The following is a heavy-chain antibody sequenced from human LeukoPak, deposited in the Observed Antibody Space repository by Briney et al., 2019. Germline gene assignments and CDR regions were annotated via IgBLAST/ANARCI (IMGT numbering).Heavy chain of an antibody. CDR1: GGSFSGYY. V-gene: IGHV4-34*01. CDR2: INHSGST. D-gene: IGHD3-22*01. Sequence: SETLSLTCAVYGGSFSGYYWSWIRQPPGKGLEWIGEINHSGSTNYNPSLKSRVTISVDTSKNQFSLKLSSVTAADTAVYYCARGAYYYDSSGYYYSDYMDVWGKGTTVTVSS. J-gene: IGHJ6*03. CDR3: ARGAYYYDSSGYYYSDYMDV.